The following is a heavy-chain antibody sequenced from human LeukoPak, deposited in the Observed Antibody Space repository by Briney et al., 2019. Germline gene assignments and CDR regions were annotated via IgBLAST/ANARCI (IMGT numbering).Heavy chain of an antibody. V-gene: IGHV4-39*01. D-gene: IGHD6-25*01. J-gene: IGHJ1*01. CDR1: GGSISSSSHY. CDR3: ARQEAAVLFFQH. CDR2: IYYSGTT. Sequence: KPSETLSVTCIVSGGSISSSSHYWGWIRQSPGKGLEWIGSIYYSGTTHNNPTLKSRVTISVDTSKNQFSLKLSSVTAADTSVYYCARQEAAVLFFQHGDQGTLVTVSS.